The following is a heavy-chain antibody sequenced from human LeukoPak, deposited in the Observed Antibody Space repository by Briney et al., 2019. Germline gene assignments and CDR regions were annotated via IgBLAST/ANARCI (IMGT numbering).Heavy chain of an antibody. CDR1: GYSISSSDW. D-gene: IGHD2-8*01. J-gene: IGHJ4*02. V-gene: IGHV4-28*01. Sequence: SETLSLTCAVSGYSISSSDWWGWIRQPPGKGLGWIGYIYYSGSTYYNPSLKSRVTMSVDTSKNQFSLKLSSVTAVDTAVYYCARRAPMVSYFDYWGQGTLVTVSS. CDR3: ARRAPMVSYFDY. CDR2: IYYSGST.